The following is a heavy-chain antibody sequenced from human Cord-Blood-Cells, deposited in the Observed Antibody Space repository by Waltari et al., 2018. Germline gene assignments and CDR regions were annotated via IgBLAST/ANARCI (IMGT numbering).Heavy chain of an antibody. CDR2: IYYSGST. J-gene: IGHJ6*03. D-gene: IGHD1-26*01. Sequence: QLQLQESGPGLVKPSETLSLTCTVSGGSISSSSYYWGWIRQPPGKGLEGIGSIYYSGSTYYNPALKRRVTISVDTSKNQFALKLSSVTAADTAVYYCARLVGSGSYYYYYYYMDVWGKGTTVTVSS. CDR3: ARLVGSGSYYYYYYYMDV. V-gene: IGHV4-39*07. CDR1: GGSISSSSYY.